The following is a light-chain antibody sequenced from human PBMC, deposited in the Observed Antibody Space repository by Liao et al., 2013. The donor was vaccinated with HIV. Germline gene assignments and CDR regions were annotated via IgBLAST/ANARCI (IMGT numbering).Light chain of an antibody. CDR3: QVWDSSSDHYV. CDR2: HGI. V-gene: IGLV3-21*04. J-gene: IGLJ1*01. Sequence: SYELTQPPSVSVAPGKPALLPCGGDNIGRESVHWYQQRSGQAPVLVMYHGIDRPSGISARFSGSNSDNTAILIIRRVEAGDEADYYCQVWDSSSDHYVFGTGTKVTVL. CDR1: NIGRES.